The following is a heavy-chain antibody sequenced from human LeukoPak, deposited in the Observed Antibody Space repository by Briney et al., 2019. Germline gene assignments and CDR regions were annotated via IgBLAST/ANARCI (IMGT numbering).Heavy chain of an antibody. D-gene: IGHD6-19*01. J-gene: IGHJ4*02. V-gene: IGHV3-30-3*01. CDR3: ARDLVAAVAVVYY. Sequence: GGSLRLSCAASGFTFSSYAMPWVRQAPGKGLEWVAVISYDGSNKYYADSVKGRFTISRDNSKNTLYLQMNSLRAEDTAVYYCARDLVAAVAVVYYWGQGTLVTVSS. CDR2: ISYDGSNK. CDR1: GFTFSSYA.